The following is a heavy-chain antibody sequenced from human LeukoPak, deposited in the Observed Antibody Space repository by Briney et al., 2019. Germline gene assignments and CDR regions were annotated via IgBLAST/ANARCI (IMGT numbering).Heavy chain of an antibody. Sequence: ASVKVSCKASGYTFTSYYMHWVRQAPGQGLEWMGIINPSGGSTNYAQKFQGRVTMTRDTSISTAYMELSRLRSDDTAVYYCARVLGYQLPSRYAFDIWGQGTMVTVSS. CDR2: INPSGGST. V-gene: IGHV1-46*01. CDR3: ARVLGYQLPSRYAFDI. J-gene: IGHJ3*02. CDR1: GYTFTSYY. D-gene: IGHD2-2*01.